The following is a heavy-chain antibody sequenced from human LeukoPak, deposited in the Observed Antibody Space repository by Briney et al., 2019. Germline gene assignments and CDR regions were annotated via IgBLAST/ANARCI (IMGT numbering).Heavy chain of an antibody. CDR2: IYYSGST. J-gene: IGHJ4*02. Sequence: SETLSLTCTVSGGSISSGDYYWSWIRQPPGKGLEWIGYIYYSGSTYYNPSLKSRVTISVDTSKNQFSLKLTSVTAADTAVYYCARVAFSITALYYFDYWGQGTLVTVSS. V-gene: IGHV4-30-4*08. D-gene: IGHD5-24*01. CDR3: ARVAFSITALYYFDY. CDR1: GGSISSGDYY.